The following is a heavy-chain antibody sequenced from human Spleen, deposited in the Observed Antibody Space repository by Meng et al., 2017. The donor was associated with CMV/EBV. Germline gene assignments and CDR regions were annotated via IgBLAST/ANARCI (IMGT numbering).Heavy chain of an antibody. CDR2: INHSGST. V-gene: IGHV4-34*01. J-gene: IGHJ5*02. CDR1: GGSFSGYY. D-gene: IGHD6-6*01. CDR3: ARGLVLDP. Sequence: QVQLQESGPGLVKPSEPLSLTCAVYGGSFSGYYWSWIRQPPGKGLXWLGEINHSGSTNYNPSLKSRVTISVDTSKNQFSLKLSSVTAADTAVYYCARGLVLDPWGQGTLVTVSS.